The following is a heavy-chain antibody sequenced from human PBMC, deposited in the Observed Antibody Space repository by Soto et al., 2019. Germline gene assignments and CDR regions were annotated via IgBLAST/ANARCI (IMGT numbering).Heavy chain of an antibody. D-gene: IGHD3-9*01. CDR2: IYYSGST. Sequence: QVQLQESGPGLVKPSQTLSLTCTVSGGSISSGDYYWSWIRQPPGKGLEWIGYIYYSGSTYYNPSLKSRVTISVDTSKNQFSLKLSSVTAADTAVYYCARVLTGYKQTPYYYYGMDVWGQGTTVTVSS. CDR3: ARVLTGYKQTPYYYYGMDV. J-gene: IGHJ6*02. CDR1: GGSISSGDYY. V-gene: IGHV4-30-4*01.